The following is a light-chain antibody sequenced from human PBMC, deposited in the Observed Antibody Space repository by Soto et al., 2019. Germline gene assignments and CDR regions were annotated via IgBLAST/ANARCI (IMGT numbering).Light chain of an antibody. V-gene: IGKV1-5*03. CDR3: QHYNRYSEA. J-gene: IGKJ1*01. CDR2: KAS. Sequence: DIQMTQSPSTLSGSVGDRVTITCRASQTISSWLAWYQQKPGKAPKLLIYKASTLHSGVPSRFSGSGSGTEFTLTISSLQPDDFATYYCQHYNRYSEAFGQGTKVELK. CDR1: QTISSW.